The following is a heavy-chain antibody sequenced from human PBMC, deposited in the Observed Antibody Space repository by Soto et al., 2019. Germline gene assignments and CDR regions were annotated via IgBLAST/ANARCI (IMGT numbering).Heavy chain of an antibody. J-gene: IGHJ4*02. Sequence: GESLKISCAASGFTFSSYGMHWVRQAPGKGLEWVAVISYDGSNKYYADSVKGRFTFSRDNSKNTLYLQMTSRRAEDTAVYYCAKDPPGSGSYLDYWGQGTLVTVSS. D-gene: IGHD3-10*01. V-gene: IGHV3-30*18. CDR1: GFTFSSYG. CDR3: AKDPPGSGSYLDY. CDR2: ISYDGSNK.